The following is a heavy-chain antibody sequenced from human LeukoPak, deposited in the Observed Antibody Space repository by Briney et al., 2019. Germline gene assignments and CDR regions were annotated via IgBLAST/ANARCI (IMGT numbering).Heavy chain of an antibody. CDR3: ARARYFDWSLED. V-gene: IGHV4-59*01. Sequence: PSETLSLTCAVYGGSFSGYYWSWIRQPPGKGLEWIGYIYYSGSTNYNPSLKSRVTISVDTSKNQFSLKLSPVTAADTAVCYCARARYFDWSLEDWGQGTLVTVSS. CDR1: GGSFSGYY. CDR2: IYYSGST. J-gene: IGHJ4*02. D-gene: IGHD3-9*01.